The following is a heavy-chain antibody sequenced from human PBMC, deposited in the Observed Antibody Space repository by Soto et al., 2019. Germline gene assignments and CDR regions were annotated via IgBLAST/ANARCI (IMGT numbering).Heavy chain of an antibody. Sequence: GDSVKVSCKASGYTFTGYYMHWVRQAPGQGLEWMGWINPNSGGTNYAQKFQGRVTMTRDTSISTAYMELSRLRSDDTAVYYCARVPRIVGAPIDYWGKGTLVTVSS. CDR1: GYTFTGYY. CDR2: INPNSGGT. CDR3: ARVPRIVGAPIDY. D-gene: IGHD1-26*01. V-gene: IGHV1-2*02. J-gene: IGHJ4*02.